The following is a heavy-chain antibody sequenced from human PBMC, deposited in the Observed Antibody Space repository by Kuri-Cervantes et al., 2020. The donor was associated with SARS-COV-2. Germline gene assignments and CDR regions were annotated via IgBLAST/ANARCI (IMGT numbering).Heavy chain of an antibody. J-gene: IGHJ6*02. Sequence: SETLSLTCTVSGGSISSYYWSWIRQPPGKGLEWIGYIYYSGSTNYNPSLKSRVTISVDTSKNQFSLKLSSVTAADTAVYYCARATSGYYPNNYYYGMDVWGQGTTVTVSS. CDR3: ARATSGYYPNNYYYGMDV. V-gene: IGHV4-59*01. D-gene: IGHD3-3*01. CDR1: GGSISSYY. CDR2: IYYSGST.